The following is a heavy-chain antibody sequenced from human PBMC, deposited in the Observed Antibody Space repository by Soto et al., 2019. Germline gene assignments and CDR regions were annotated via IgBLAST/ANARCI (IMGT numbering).Heavy chain of an antibody. CDR3: AKDWAVVVPAAPKGYYYYYGMDV. CDR1: GFTFASYG. D-gene: IGHD2-2*01. J-gene: IGHJ6*02. Sequence: LRLSCADSGFTFASYGMHWVRPAPGKGLEWVAVISYDGSNKYYADSVKGRFTISRDNSKNTLYLQMNSLRAEDTAVYYCAKDWAVVVPAAPKGYYYYYGMDVWGQGTTVTVSS. CDR2: ISYDGSNK. V-gene: IGHV3-30*18.